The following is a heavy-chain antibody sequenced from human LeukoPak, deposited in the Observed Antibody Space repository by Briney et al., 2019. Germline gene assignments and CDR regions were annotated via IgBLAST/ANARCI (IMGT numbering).Heavy chain of an antibody. CDR3: ARAGVTNYFSGGRYFDY. CDR1: GGSISSYY. J-gene: IGHJ4*02. V-gene: IGHV4-59*01. Sequence: PSETLSLTCTVSGGSISSYYWSWIRQPPGKGLEWIGYIYYSGSTNYNPSLKSRVTISVDTSKNQFSLKLSSVTAADTAVYYCARAGVTNYFSGGRYFDYWGQGTLVTVSS. D-gene: IGHD2-15*01. CDR2: IYYSGST.